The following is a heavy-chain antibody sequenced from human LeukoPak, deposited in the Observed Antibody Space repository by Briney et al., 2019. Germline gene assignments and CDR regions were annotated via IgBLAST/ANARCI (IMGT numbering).Heavy chain of an antibody. V-gene: IGHV4-4*02. CDR3: ARHRGRWSGDFDY. CDR2: IIHSGSTT. CDR1: GFSISSGYW. Sequence: SETLSLTCDVSGFSISSGYWWSWLRQPPGKGLEWIGEIIHSGSTTNYNPSLKSRVTISVDKSKNQFSVMLTTVTAADTAVYYCARHRGRWSGDFDYWGQGTLVTVSS. D-gene: IGHD6-13*01. J-gene: IGHJ4*02.